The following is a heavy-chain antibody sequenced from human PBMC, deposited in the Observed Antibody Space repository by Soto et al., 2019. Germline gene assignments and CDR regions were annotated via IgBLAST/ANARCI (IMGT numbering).Heavy chain of an antibody. J-gene: IGHJ4*02. CDR2: INPNSGNI. Sequence: ASVKVSCKASGNTFTSYDINWVRQATGHGLEWMGWINPNSGNIGYAQKFQGRVPMTRDTAIRTAYMEVSRLRSDDTAGYYCATGRTSGSYYLFGYCGQGTLVTVSS. V-gene: IGHV1-8*01. CDR3: ATGRTSGSYYLFGY. D-gene: IGHD3-10*01. CDR1: GNTFTSYD.